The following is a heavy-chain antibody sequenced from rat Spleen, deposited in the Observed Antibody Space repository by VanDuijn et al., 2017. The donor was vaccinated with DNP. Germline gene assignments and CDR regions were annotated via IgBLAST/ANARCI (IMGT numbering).Heavy chain of an antibody. CDR3: AREQPPLTY. V-gene: IGHV5-31*01. D-gene: IGHD1-10*01. CDR2: ISYDGGST. Sequence: EVQLVESGGGPVQPGRSLKLSCVASGFIFSNYWMTWIRQAPGTGLAWVASISYDGGSTYYRDSVKGRFTISRDDAKSSLYLQMNSLKSEDTATYYCAREQPPLTYWGQGTLVTVSS. CDR1: GFIFSNYW. J-gene: IGHJ3*01.